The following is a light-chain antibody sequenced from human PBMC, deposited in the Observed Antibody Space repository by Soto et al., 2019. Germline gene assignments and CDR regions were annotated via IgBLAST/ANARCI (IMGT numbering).Light chain of an antibody. CDR3: VLFLGSGICV. V-gene: IGLV8-61*01. Sequence: QTVVTQAPSFSVSPGGTVTLTCGLSSGSVSTSYYPSWYQQTPGQAPRTLIHSTNTRSSGVPNRFSGSILGNKAALTITAAQADDESDYYCVLFLGSGICVFGGGTKVTVL. J-gene: IGLJ3*02. CDR2: STN. CDR1: SGSVSTSYY.